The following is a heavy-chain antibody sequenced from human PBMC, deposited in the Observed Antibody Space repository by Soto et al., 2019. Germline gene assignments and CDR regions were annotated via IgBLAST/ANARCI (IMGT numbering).Heavy chain of an antibody. CDR3: ASILELGELSEDAFDI. J-gene: IGHJ3*02. Sequence: QVQLVQSGAEVKKPGSSVKVSCKASGGTFSSYTISWVRQAPGQGLEWMGRIIPILGIANYAQKFQGRVTITADKSTSTAYMELSCLRSEDTAVYYCASILELGELSEDAFDIWGQGTMVTVSS. D-gene: IGHD3-16*02. CDR2: IIPILGIA. V-gene: IGHV1-69*02. CDR1: GGTFSSYT.